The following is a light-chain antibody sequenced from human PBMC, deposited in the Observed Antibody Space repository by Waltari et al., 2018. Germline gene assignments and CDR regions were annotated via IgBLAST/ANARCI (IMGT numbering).Light chain of an antibody. V-gene: IGLV2-8*01. CDR3: GSYAGSSNFFWV. CDR1: SSDVGGYKY. CDR2: EVT. Sequence: QSALTQPPSASGSQGQSVTISCTGTSSDVGGYKYVSWYQQHPGKAPKLMIYEVTKRPSGVPDRCSGSKSGNTASLTVSGLQADDEADYYCGSYAGSSNFFWVFGGGTKLTVL. J-gene: IGLJ3*02.